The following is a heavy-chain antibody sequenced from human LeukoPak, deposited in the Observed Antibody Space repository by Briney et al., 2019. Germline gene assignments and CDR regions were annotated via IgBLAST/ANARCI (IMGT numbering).Heavy chain of an antibody. D-gene: IGHD1-1*01. CDR1: GGSFSGYH. CDR3: ARDRGTWNDDGFDY. CDR2: INHSGST. J-gene: IGHJ4*02. V-gene: IGHV4-34*01. Sequence: SETLSLTCVVYGGSFSGYHWSWIRQSPGKGLEWIGEINHSGSTNYNPSLKSRVTISVDTSKKQFSLKLSSVTAADTAVYYCARDRGTWNDDGFDYWGQGTLVTVSS.